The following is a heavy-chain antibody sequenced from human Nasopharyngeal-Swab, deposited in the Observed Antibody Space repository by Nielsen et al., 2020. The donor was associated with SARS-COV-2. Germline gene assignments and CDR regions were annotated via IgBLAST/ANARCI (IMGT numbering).Heavy chain of an antibody. V-gene: IGHV3-33*06. CDR1: GFTFSSSD. J-gene: IGHJ4*02. CDR2: IWYDESNK. CDR3: AKVRTVTTTVYFDC. Sequence: GGSLRLSCAASGFTFSSSDMHWVRQAPGKGLEWVEVIWYDESNKYYADSVKCRFTISRDNSKNTLHLQMNSLRAEDTAVYYCAKVRTVTTTVYFDCWGQGTLVTVSS. D-gene: IGHD4-17*01.